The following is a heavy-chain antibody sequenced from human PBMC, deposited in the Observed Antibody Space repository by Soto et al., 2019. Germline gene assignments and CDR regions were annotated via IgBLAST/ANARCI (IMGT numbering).Heavy chain of an antibody. CDR1: GFTFSTYA. J-gene: IGHJ6*02. V-gene: IGHV3-23*01. D-gene: IGHD3-3*01. CDR3: AKNGDCWSWGRDV. CDR2: ISSSGDAT. Sequence: PWGSLRLSCAASGFTFSTYAMTWVRQAPGKGLEWVSIISSSGDATYYLDSVKGRFTISRDNSRNTLNLQMNSLRAEDTAVYYCAKNGDCWSWGRDVWGLGTTVSVS.